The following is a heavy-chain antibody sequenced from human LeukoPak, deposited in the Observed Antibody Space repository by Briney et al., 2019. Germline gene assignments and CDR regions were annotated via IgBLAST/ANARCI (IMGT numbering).Heavy chain of an antibody. V-gene: IGHV3-33*01. Sequence: GRSLRLSCAASGFTFSSYGMHWVRQAPGKGLEWVAVIWYDGSNKYYADSVKGRFTISRDNSKNTLYLQMNSLRAEDTAVYYCARGVGNYYYVMDVWGQGTTVTVSS. D-gene: IGHD3-10*01. CDR3: ARGVGNYYYVMDV. J-gene: IGHJ6*02. CDR2: IWYDGSNK. CDR1: GFTFSSYG.